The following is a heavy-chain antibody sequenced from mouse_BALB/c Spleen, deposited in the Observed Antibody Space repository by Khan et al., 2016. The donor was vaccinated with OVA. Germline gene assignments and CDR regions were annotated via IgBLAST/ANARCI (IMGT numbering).Heavy chain of an antibody. CDR3: ARSNYYGGSLYAMDY. V-gene: IGHV1S41*01. J-gene: IGHJ4*01. D-gene: IGHD1-1*02. Sequence: DLVKPGASVKLSCKASGYTFTSYWIYWIKQRPGEGLEWIGRLGPGSGSTYYNAMFKDKATPTVDTSSSTSYMQLSSLTSEDSAVYFYARSNYYGGSLYAMDYWGRGTSVTVSS. CDR1: GYTFTSYW. CDR2: LGPGSGST.